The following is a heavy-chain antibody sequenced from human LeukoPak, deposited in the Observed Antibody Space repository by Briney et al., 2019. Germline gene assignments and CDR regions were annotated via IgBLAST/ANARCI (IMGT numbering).Heavy chain of an antibody. CDR1: GGSISSSSYY. CDR2: IYYSGST. D-gene: IGHD6-13*01. V-gene: IGHV4-39*07. CDR3: ASGAQQLGYYRYYYYMDV. Sequence: SETLSLTCTVSGGSISSSSYYWGWIRQPPGKGLEWIGSIYYSGSTYYNPSLKSRVTISVDTSKNQFSLKLSSVTAADTAVYYCASGAQQLGYYRYYYYMDVWGKGTTVTVSS. J-gene: IGHJ6*03.